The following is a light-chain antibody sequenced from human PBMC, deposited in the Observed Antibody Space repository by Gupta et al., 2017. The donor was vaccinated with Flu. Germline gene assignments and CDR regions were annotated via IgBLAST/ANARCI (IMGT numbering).Light chain of an antibody. V-gene: IGLV7-46*01. J-gene: IGLJ3*02. CDR1: TVAVTDDHY. Sequence: QAVVTQEPSLTVSPGGTITLTCGPSTVAVTDDHYPYWFQQKPRLAPSTLIYNTINTHPWTPARFPASLLGGKAALTLSGAQPEDEAEYYCLVQYGGARRVFGGGTKLTVL. CDR3: LVQYGGARRV. CDR2: NTI.